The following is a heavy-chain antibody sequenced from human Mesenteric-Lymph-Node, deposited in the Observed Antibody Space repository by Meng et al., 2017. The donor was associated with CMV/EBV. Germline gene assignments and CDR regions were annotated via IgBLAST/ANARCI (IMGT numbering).Heavy chain of an antibody. Sequence: SAKVSCKASGGTFSSYAISWVRQAPGQGLEWMGGIIPIFGTANYAQKFQSRVTITTDESTSTAYMELSSLRSEDTAVYYCARVDILTYSSGYYSFDYWGQGTLVTVSS. V-gene: IGHV1-69*05. CDR1: GGTFSSYA. CDR2: IIPIFGTA. D-gene: IGHD3-22*01. J-gene: IGHJ4*02. CDR3: ARVDILTYSSGYYSFDY.